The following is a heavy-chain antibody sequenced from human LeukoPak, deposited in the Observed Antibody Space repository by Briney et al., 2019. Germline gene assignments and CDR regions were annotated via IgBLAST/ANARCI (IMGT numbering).Heavy chain of an antibody. D-gene: IGHD6-25*01. CDR2: ISGSGGST. Sequence: GGSLRLSCAASGFTFSSYAMSWVRQAPGKGLEWVSAISGSGGSTYYADSVKGRFTISRDNSKNTLYLQLNSLRAEDTAVYYCAKRRLATPVFDPWGQGTLVTVSS. J-gene: IGHJ5*02. CDR3: AKRRLATPVFDP. V-gene: IGHV3-23*01. CDR1: GFTFSSYA.